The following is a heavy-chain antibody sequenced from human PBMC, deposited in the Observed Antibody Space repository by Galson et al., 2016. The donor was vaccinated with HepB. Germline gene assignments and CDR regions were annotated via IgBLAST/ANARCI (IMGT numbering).Heavy chain of an antibody. V-gene: IGHV1-58*01. CDR1: GFTFTNSA. CDR3: AAAAVVVNWYFDL. Sequence: SVKVSCKASGFTFTNSAVQWVRQARGQRLEWIGWIAVGSGNTNYAQKFQERVTMTRDMSTTTAYMELSSLRSEDTAGYYCAAAAVVVNWYFDLWGRGTLVTVSS. J-gene: IGHJ2*01. CDR2: IAVGSGNT. D-gene: IGHD4-23*01.